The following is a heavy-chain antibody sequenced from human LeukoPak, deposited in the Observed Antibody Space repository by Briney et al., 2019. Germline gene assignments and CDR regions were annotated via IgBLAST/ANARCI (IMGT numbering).Heavy chain of an antibody. CDR1: GYSISSGRF. J-gene: IGHJ3*02. CDR2: IYNTGTT. D-gene: IGHD6-6*01. V-gene: IGHV4-38-2*01. Sequence: PSETLSLTCSVSGYSISSGRFWGWIRRPPGKGLEWLGSIYNTGTTYLSPSLKNRLTISVDTSRSQFSLKLTSMTAADTAMYYCAKTSSVAARGPFDIWGLGTVVTVSP. CDR3: AKTSSVAARGPFDI.